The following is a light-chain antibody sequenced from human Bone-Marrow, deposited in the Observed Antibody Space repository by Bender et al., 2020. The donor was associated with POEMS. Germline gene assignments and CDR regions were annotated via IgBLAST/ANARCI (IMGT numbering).Light chain of an antibody. CDR1: SGDVGAYNF. CDR2: EVA. Sequence: QSALTQPASVSGSPGQSITISCTGSSGDVGAYNFVSWYQQHPDKAPKLMIYEVANGPTGVYKRLSGYKSGNRASLTISGLQADDEGDYYCSSYTYRGAQVFGTGTTVTVL. V-gene: IGLV2-14*01. J-gene: IGLJ1*01. CDR3: SSYTYRGAQV.